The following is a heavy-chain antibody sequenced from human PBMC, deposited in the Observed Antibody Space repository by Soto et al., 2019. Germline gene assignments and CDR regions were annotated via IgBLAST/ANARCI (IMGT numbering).Heavy chain of an antibody. CDR3: ARDLSGHSGYDYPTNWFDP. D-gene: IGHD5-12*01. J-gene: IGHJ5*02. CDR2: INPSGGST. V-gene: IGHV1-46*01. CDR1: GYTFTSYY. Sequence: ASVKVSCKASGYTFTSYYMHWVRQAPGQGLDWMGIINPSGGSTSYAQKFQGRVTMTRDTSTSTVYMELSSLRSEDTAVYYCARDLSGHSGYDYPTNWFDPWGQGTLVTVS.